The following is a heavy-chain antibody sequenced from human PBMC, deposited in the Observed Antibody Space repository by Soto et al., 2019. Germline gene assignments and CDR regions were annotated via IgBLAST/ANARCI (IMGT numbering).Heavy chain of an antibody. CDR3: ARGRAVRGVIITGNWFDP. CDR1: GGSIGSGGYY. J-gene: IGHJ5*02. Sequence: SETLSLTCTVSGGSIGSGGYYWSWIRQPPGKGLEWIGEINHSGSTNYNLSLKSRVTISVDTSKNQFSLKLSSVTAADTAVYYCARGRAVRGVIITGNWFDPWGQGTLVTVSS. CDR2: INHSGST. V-gene: IGHV4-39*07. D-gene: IGHD3-10*01.